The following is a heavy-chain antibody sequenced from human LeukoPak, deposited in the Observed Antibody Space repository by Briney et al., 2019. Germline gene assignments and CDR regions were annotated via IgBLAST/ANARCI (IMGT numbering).Heavy chain of an antibody. Sequence: ASVKVSCKASGYTFTNYGITWVRQAPGQGLEWMGWISPYNGNTKYAQKVQGRVTMTTDTSTSTAYMELGSLRSDDTAVYYCARGGSSGPEGWFDPWAQGTLVTVSS. CDR3: ARGGSSGPEGWFDP. J-gene: IGHJ5*02. CDR1: GYTFTNYG. CDR2: ISPYNGNT. D-gene: IGHD6-19*01. V-gene: IGHV1-18*01.